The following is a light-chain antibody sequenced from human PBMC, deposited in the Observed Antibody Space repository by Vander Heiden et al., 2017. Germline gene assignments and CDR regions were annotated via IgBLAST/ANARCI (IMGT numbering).Light chain of an antibody. Sequence: DIQMTQSPSSLSASVGDRVTITCRASQSISSYLNWYQQKPVKAPKLLIYAASSLQSGVPSRFSGSASGTDFTLTISMLHPEDFATYYCQESDSTPQTFGQGTKVEIK. CDR2: AAS. V-gene: IGKV1-39*01. CDR1: QSISSY. CDR3: QESDSTPQT. J-gene: IGKJ1*01.